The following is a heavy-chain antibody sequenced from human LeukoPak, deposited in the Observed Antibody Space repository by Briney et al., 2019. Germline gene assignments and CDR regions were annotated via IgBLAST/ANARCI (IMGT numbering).Heavy chain of an antibody. J-gene: IGHJ4*02. Sequence: SETLSLTCAVYGGSFSGYYWSWIRQPPGKGLEWIGEINHSGSTNYNPSLKSRVTISVDTSKNQFSLKLSSVTAADTAVYYCARGSMVAATGVDYWGQGTLVIVSS. CDR1: GGSFSGYY. CDR2: INHSGST. CDR3: ARGSMVAATGVDY. D-gene: IGHD2-15*01. V-gene: IGHV4-34*01.